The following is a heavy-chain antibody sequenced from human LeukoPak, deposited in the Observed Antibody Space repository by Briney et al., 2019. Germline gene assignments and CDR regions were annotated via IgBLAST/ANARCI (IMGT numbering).Heavy chain of an antibody. CDR2: ISWNSGSI. CDR1: GFTFDDYA. Sequence: GGSLRLSCAASGFTFDDYAMHWVRQAPGKGLEWVSGISWNSGSIGYADSVKGRFTISRDNAKNSLYLQMNSLRAEDTALYYCASRYSSGFDYWGQGTLVTVPS. J-gene: IGHJ4*02. D-gene: IGHD6-19*01. CDR3: ASRYSSGFDY. V-gene: IGHV3-9*01.